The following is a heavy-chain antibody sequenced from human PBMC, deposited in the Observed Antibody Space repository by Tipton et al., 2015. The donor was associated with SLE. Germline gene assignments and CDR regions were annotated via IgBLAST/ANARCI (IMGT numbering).Heavy chain of an antibody. J-gene: IGHJ6*02. Sequence: QVQLVQSGAEVKKPGSSVTVSCKVSGGSFNTYAISWVRQAPGKGLEWVGGIMPSFGTTNYAQKFQGRVTITADESTSTAYMELTSLRSQDTAEYYCAIITIFGVVLKYAMDVWGQGTTVTVSS. CDR3: AIITIFGVVLKYAMDV. CDR1: GGSFNTYA. D-gene: IGHD3-3*01. V-gene: IGHV1-69*01. CDR2: IMPSFGTT.